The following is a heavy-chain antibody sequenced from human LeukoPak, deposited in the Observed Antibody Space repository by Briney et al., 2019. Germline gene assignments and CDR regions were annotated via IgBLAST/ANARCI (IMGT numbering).Heavy chain of an antibody. Sequence: GGSLRLSCVASGFKFDDFAMFWVRQVPGKGLDWVAHVSWSGAQTGYADSVKGRFTISRDNAKSTLFLEMDSLRSEDTAFYFCAKAITAVAGYDAFDVWGQGTKVIVSS. CDR2: VSWSGAQT. D-gene: IGHD6-19*01. CDR1: GFKFDDFA. CDR3: AKAITAVAGYDAFDV. V-gene: IGHV3-9*01. J-gene: IGHJ3*01.